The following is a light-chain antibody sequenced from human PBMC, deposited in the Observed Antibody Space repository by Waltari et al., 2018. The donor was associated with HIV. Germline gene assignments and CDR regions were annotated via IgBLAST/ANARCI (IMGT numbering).Light chain of an antibody. CDR2: DDS. CDR1: NIGSKS. CDR3: QVWDSSSTHAGVV. J-gene: IGLJ2*01. Sequence: SYVLTQPPSVSVAAGQTARITCGGSNIGSKSVHWYQQRPGQAPVLVVYDDSDRPSGIPERFSGSNSGNTATLTISRVEAGDEADYYCQVWDSSSTHAGVVFGGGTKLTVL. V-gene: IGLV3-21*02.